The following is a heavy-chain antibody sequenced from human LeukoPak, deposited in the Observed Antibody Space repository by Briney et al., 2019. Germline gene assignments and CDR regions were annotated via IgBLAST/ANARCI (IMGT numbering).Heavy chain of an antibody. J-gene: IGHJ3*02. CDR3: ARASHMGVVPAAPRGAFDM. V-gene: IGHV3-30*04. D-gene: IGHD2-2*01. CDR1: GFTFSSHA. Sequence: GGSVRLSCAASGFTFSSHAMHWVRQAPGTGLEWVAVISYDGSNKYYADSVKGRFTISRDNSKNTLYLQMNSLRAEDTAVYYCARASHMGVVPAAPRGAFDMWGRGTMVTVSS. CDR2: ISYDGSNK.